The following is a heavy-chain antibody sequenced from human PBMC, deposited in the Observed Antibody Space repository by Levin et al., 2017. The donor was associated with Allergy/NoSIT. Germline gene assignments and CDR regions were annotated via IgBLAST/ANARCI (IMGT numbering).Heavy chain of an antibody. V-gene: IGHV3-33*01. CDR1: GFILSTYG. CDR2: LTYDGTNK. CDR3: ARDGNWNDKSMFYFDY. J-gene: IGHJ4*02. D-gene: IGHD1-1*01. Sequence: SCAASGFILSTYGMHWVRQAPGKGLEWVAVLTYDGTNKNYADSVRGRFTITRDSSKNTLYLQMNSLRAEDTAVYYCARDGNWNDKSMFYFDYWGQGTLVTVSS.